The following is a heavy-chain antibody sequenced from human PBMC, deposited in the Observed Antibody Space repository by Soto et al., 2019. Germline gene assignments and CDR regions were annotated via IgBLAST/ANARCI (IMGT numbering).Heavy chain of an antibody. CDR2: IYYSGST. J-gene: IGHJ3*02. D-gene: IGHD3-16*01. CDR3: ARHRVLVRWGNAFDI. CDR1: GGSISSSSYY. V-gene: IGHV4-39*01. Sequence: QLQLQESGPGLVKPSETLSLTCTVSGGSISSSSYYWGWIRQPPGKGLEWIGSIYYSGSTYYNPSLKSRVTISLDTSKNQFSLKLSSVTAADTAVYYCARHRVLVRWGNAFDIWGQGTMVTVSS.